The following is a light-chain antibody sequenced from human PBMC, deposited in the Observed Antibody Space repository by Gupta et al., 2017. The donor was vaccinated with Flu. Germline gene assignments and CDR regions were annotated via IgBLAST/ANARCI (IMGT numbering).Light chain of an antibody. CDR2: GAS. J-gene: IGKJ2*02. CDR1: QRFSNNY. Sequence: TLSFSPVESCTPSSRPGQRFSNNYLAWYQQKLGQPPRLLIYGASNRATGLPDRFSGSGSGTDFTLTISRLDPQDFGVYYCQQLGTSPCTFGQGTKLEIK. V-gene: IGKV3-20*01. CDR3: QQLGTSPCT.